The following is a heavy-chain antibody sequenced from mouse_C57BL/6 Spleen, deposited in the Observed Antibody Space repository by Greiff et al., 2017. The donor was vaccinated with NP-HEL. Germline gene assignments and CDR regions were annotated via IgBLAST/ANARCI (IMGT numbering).Heavy chain of an antibody. CDR2: IYPRSGNT. CDR1: GYTFTSYG. Sequence: VQLQQSGAELARPGASVKLSCKASGYTFTSYGISWVKQRPGQGLEWIGEIYPRSGNTYYNEKFKGKATLTADKSSSTAYMELRSLTSEDSAVYFCARSKAITTVGYFDVWGTGTTVTVSS. J-gene: IGHJ1*03. D-gene: IGHD1-1*01. V-gene: IGHV1-81*01. CDR3: ARSKAITTVGYFDV.